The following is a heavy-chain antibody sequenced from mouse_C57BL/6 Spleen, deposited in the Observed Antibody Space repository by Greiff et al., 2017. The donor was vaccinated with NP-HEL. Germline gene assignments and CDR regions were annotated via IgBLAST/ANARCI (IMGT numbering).Heavy chain of an antibody. J-gene: IGHJ4*01. CDR2: IDPSDSYT. CDR1: GYTFTSYW. CDR3: APRSLYFARDY. V-gene: IGHV1-59*01. Sequence: QVQLQQPGAELVRPGTSVKLSCKASGYTFTSYWMHWVKQRPGQGLEWIGVIDPSDSYTNYNQKFKGKATLTVDTSSSTAYMQLSSLTSEDSAVYYCAPRSLYFARDYWGKGTSVTVSS.